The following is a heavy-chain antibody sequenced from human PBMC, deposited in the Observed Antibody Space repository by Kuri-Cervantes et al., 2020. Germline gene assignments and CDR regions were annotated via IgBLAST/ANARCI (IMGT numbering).Heavy chain of an antibody. CDR1: GFTFSSYW. D-gene: IGHD6-6*01. V-gene: IGHV3-74*03. CDR2: IKSDGSIT. CDR3: ARAGYGSSKFDY. J-gene: IGHJ4*02. Sequence: GGSLRLSCAASGFTFSSYWMVWVRQAPGMGLVWVSRIKSDGSITTYADSVKGRFTISRDNAENTLYLQMNSLRAEDTAVYYCARAGYGSSKFDYWGQGILVTVS.